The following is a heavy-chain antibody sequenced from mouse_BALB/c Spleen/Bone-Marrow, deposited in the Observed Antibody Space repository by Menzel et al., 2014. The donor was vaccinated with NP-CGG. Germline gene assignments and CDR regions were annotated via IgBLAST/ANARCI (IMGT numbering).Heavy chain of an antibody. V-gene: IGHV5-6-5*01. CDR3: ARWTTSPLKDS. D-gene: IGHD5-5*01. CDR1: GFTFSSFT. J-gene: IGHJ4*01. CDR2: ISVGDST. Sequence: EVQGVESGGGLVKPGGSLNLSCAASGFTFSSFTLSWVRQTPEKRLEWVGTISVGDSTYYPGSVKGRLTVSRDNVRNILYLQMSSLRSVVTAMYYCARWTTSPLKDSWGQGTSVTGSS.